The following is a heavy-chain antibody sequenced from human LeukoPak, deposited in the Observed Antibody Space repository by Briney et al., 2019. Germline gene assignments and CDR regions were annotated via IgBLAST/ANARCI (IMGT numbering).Heavy chain of an antibody. CDR3: AVLMAENQMRYCCCDP. J-gene: IGHJ5*02. V-gene: IGHV1-2*02. CDR2: FDPDSGDT. Sequence: ASVKVSCKASGYTFTEYYMHWVRQAPGQGLEWMGCFDPDSGDTNYAQKFQGRVTMTEDTSTSTAYMELSSLRSEDTAVYYCAVLMAENQMRYCCCDPWGQGTLVTVFS. D-gene: IGHD2-2*02. CDR1: GYTFTEYY.